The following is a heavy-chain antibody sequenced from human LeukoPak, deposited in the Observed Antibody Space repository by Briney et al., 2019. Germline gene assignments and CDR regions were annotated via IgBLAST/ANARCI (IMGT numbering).Heavy chain of an antibody. CDR1: GGSISSGGYY. CDR2: IYYSGST. V-gene: IGHV4-31*03. CDR3: ARIRSSSSPIDY. J-gene: IGHJ4*02. Sequence: PSETLSLTCTVSGGSISSGGYYWSWIRQHPGKGLEWIGYIYYSGSTYYNPSLKGRVTISVDTSKNQFSLKLSSVTAADTAVYYCARIRSSSSPIDYWGQGTLVTVSS. D-gene: IGHD6-6*01.